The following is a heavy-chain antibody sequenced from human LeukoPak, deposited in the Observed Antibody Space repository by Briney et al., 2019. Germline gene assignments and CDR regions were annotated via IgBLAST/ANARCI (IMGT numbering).Heavy chain of an antibody. CDR3: ARGRRVVVHGWFDP. CDR1: GGTFSSYA. CDR2: IIPIFGTA. Sequence: SVKVSCXASGGTFSSYAISWVRQAPGQGLEWMGGIIPIFGTANYAQKFQGRVTITADESTSTAYMELSSLRSEDTAVYYCARGRRVVVHGWFDPWGQGTLVTVSS. D-gene: IGHD3-22*01. J-gene: IGHJ5*02. V-gene: IGHV1-69*13.